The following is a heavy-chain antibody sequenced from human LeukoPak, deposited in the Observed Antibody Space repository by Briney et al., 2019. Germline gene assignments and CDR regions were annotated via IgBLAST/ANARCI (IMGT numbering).Heavy chain of an antibody. CDR2: INPNSGGT. D-gene: IGHD4-17*01. Sequence: ASVKVSCKASGYTFTGYYMHWVRQAPGQGLEWMGWINPNSGGTNYAQKFQGRVTMTRDTSISTAYMELSRLRSDDTAVYYCARGHPYVDYLAPLDYWGQGTLVTVSS. J-gene: IGHJ4*02. V-gene: IGHV1-2*02. CDR1: GYTFTGYY. CDR3: ARGHPYVDYLAPLDY.